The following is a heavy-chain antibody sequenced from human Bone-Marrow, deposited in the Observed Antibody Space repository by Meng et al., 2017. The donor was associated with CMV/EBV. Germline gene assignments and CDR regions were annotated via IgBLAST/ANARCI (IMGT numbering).Heavy chain of an antibody. CDR1: GFTFDDYA. Sequence: GGSLRLSCAASGFTFDDYAMHWVRQAPGKGLEWVSGISWNSGSIGYADSVKGRFTISRDNAKNSLYLQMNSLRAEDTAVYYCARDVWFYPWVQGTLVTVSS. V-gene: IGHV3-9*01. CDR2: ISWNSGSI. J-gene: IGHJ5*02. CDR3: ARDVWFYP.